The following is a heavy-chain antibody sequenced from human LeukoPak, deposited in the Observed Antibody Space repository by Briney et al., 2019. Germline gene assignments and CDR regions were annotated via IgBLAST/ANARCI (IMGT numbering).Heavy chain of an antibody. CDR3: TTDLYSYGLDY. V-gene: IGHV3-15*01. D-gene: IGHD5-18*01. Sequence: GGSLRLSCAASGFTFSNAWMSWVRQAPGKGLEGVGRIKSKTDGGTTDYAAPVKGRFTISRDDSKNTLYLQMNSLKTEDTAVYYCTTDLYSYGLDYWGQGTLVTVSS. J-gene: IGHJ4*02. CDR2: IKSKTDGGTT. CDR1: GFTFSNAW.